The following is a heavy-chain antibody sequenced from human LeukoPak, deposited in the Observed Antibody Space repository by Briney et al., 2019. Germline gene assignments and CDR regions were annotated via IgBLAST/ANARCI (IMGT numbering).Heavy chain of an antibody. CDR2: ISSSGST. CDR1: GDSITYFY. J-gene: IGHJ4*02. V-gene: IGHV4-59*05. D-gene: IGHD1-26*01. CDR3: ARLNYYGFDY. Sequence: SETLSLTCSVSGDSITYFYWSWIRQAAGKGLEWIGRISSSGSTDYNASLKSRITIAVDTSKSQFSLKLSSVTAADTAVYYCARLNYYGFDYWGQGTLVTFSS.